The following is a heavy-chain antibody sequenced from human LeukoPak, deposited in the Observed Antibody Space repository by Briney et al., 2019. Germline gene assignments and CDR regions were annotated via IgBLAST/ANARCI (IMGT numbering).Heavy chain of an antibody. J-gene: IGHJ6*02. CDR1: GFTFSSYA. Sequence: GGSLRLSCAASGFTFSSYAMSWVRQAPGKGLEWVSAISGSGGSTYYADSVKGRFTISRDNSKNTLYLQMNSLRAEDTAVYYCARGGFRTHYYYGMDVWGQGTTVTVSS. CDR3: ARGGFRTHYYYGMDV. V-gene: IGHV3-23*01. CDR2: ISGSGGST. D-gene: IGHD5-12*01.